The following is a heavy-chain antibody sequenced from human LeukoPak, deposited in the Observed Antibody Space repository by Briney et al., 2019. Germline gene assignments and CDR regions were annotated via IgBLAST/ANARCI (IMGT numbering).Heavy chain of an antibody. CDR1: GYPFTSYG. V-gene: IGHV1-18*01. Sequence: ASVKVSCKASGYPFTSYGISWVRQAPGQGLEWMGWISTYNGNTNYAQKLQGRVTMTTDTSTSTAYMELRSLRSDDTAVYYCARGGQLGYCSSTSCRQIDYWGQGTLVTVSS. D-gene: IGHD2-2*01. CDR2: ISTYNGNT. CDR3: ARGGQLGYCSSTSCRQIDY. J-gene: IGHJ4*02.